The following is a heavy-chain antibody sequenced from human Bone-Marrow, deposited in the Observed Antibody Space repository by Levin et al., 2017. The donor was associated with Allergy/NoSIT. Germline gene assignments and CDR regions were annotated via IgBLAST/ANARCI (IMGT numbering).Heavy chain of an antibody. CDR3: ASDEFRTYDMDV. CDR1: GYTFSSSD. CDR2: MNPKSGNT. Sequence: ASVKVSCKASGYTFSSSDVNWVRHTTGHGLEWVGWMNPKSGNTGYAQKFQGRVTMTGNMSMSTAFLELSSLRSEDTGVYYCASDEFRTYDMDVWGQGTTVTVSS. D-gene: IGHD3-10*01. V-gene: IGHV1-8*01. J-gene: IGHJ6*02.